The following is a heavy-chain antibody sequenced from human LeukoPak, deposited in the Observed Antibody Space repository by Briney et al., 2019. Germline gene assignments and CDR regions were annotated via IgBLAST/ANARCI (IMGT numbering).Heavy chain of an antibody. CDR2: IYYSGST. Sequence: PSETLSLTCTVSGGSIRSSDYYWAWIRQAPGKGLEWIGSIYYSGSTYYGATLKSRVTISVDTSKNQFSLKVSAVTAADTAVYYCARDRSTDGFDYWGQGTLVTVSS. J-gene: IGHJ4*02. V-gene: IGHV4-39*07. CDR3: ARDRSTDGFDY. CDR1: GGSIRSSDYY. D-gene: IGHD2-2*01.